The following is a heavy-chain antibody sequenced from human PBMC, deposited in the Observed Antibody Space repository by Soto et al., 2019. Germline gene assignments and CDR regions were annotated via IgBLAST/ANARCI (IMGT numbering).Heavy chain of an antibody. CDR3: AKGAYSGSYFDY. CDR1: GFTFSSYG. Sequence: QVQLVESGGGVVQPGRSLRLSCAASGFTFSSYGMHWVRQAPGKGLEWVAIISYDGSNKYYADSVKGRFTISRDNSKNTLYLHMNSLRPEDRAVYYCAKGAYSGSYFDYWGQGTLVTVSS. D-gene: IGHD1-26*01. J-gene: IGHJ4*02. V-gene: IGHV3-30*18. CDR2: ISYDGSNK.